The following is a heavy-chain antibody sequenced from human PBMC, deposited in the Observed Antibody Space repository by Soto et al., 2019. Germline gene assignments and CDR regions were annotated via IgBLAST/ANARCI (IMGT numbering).Heavy chain of an antibody. D-gene: IGHD5-18*01. CDR3: ARVVRGYSYGPVDY. V-gene: IGHV3-33*01. CDR1: GFTFSSYG. J-gene: IGHJ4*02. Sequence: GGSLRLSCAASGFTFSSYGMHWVRQAPGKGLEWVAVIWYDGSNKYYADSVKGRFTISRDNSKNTLYLQMNSLRAEDTAVYYCARVVRGYSYGPVDYWGQGTLVTVSS. CDR2: IWYDGSNK.